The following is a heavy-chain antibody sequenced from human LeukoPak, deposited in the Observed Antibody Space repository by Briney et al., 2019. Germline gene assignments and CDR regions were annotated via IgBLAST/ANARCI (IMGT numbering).Heavy chain of an antibody. D-gene: IGHD6-19*01. Sequence: PGGSLRLSCAASGFTFSSYAMHWVRQAPGKGLEWVAVTSYDGSNKYYADSVKGRFTISRDNSKNTLYLQMNSLRAEDTAVYYCASDDSSGWGYYYYGMDVWGQGTTVTVSS. V-gene: IGHV3-30-3*01. J-gene: IGHJ6*02. CDR1: GFTFSSYA. CDR2: TSYDGSNK. CDR3: ASDDSSGWGYYYYGMDV.